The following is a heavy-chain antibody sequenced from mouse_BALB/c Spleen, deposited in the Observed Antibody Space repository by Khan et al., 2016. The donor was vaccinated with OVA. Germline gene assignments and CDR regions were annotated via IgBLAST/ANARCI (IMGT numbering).Heavy chain of an antibody. V-gene: IGHV2-2*02. D-gene: IGHD2-4*01. Sequence: QVRLQQSGPGLVQPSQSLSITCTVSGFSLTNYGVHWVRQSPGKGLEWLGLIWSGGSTDYNAAFISRLSISKDNSKSQVFFKMNSLLANDTAIYYCARNYDYDEGLTYWGQGTLVTVSA. CDR1: GFSLTNYG. CDR2: IWSGGST. CDR3: ARNYDYDEGLTY. J-gene: IGHJ3*01.